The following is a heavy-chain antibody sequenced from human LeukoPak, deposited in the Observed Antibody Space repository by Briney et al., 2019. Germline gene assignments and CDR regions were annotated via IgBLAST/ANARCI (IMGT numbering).Heavy chain of an antibody. J-gene: IGHJ3*02. CDR1: GFTFSSYA. CDR2: ISGSGGST. CDR3: AKRPPRSSSWYGAFDI. V-gene: IGHV3-23*01. D-gene: IGHD6-13*01. Sequence: GGSLRLSCAASGFTFSSYAMSWVRQAPGKGLEWVSAISGSGGSTYYADSVKGRFTISRDNSKNTLYLQMNSLRAEDTAVYYCAKRPPRSSSWYGAFDIWGQGTMVTVSS.